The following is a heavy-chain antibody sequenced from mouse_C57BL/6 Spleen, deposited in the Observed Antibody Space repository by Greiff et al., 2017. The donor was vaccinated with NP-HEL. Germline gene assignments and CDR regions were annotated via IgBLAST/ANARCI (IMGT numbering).Heavy chain of an antibody. CDR1: GFTFSSYA. CDR2: ISSGGDYS. V-gene: IGHV5-9-1*02. J-gene: IGHJ4*01. Sequence: EVKLVESGEGLVKPGGSLKLSCAASGFTFSSYAMSWVRQTPEKRLEWVAYISSGGDYSYYADTVKGRFTISRDNARNTLYLQMSRLKSEDTALYYCTREYHKGAMDYWGQGTSVTVSS. D-gene: IGHD2-10*02. CDR3: TREYHKGAMDY.